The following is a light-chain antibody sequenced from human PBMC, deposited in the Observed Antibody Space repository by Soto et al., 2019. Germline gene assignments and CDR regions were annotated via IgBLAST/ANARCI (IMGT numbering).Light chain of an antibody. V-gene: IGLV2-11*01. CDR1: SSDVGGYNY. J-gene: IGLJ1*01. Sequence: HSALTQPRSVSGSPGQSVTLSCTGTSSDVGGYNYVTWYQQYPGKAPKVMIYDVKTRPSGVPDRFSGSKSGNTASLTISGLQAEYEADYSCCSYAGDYTFVFGTGTKLTVL. CDR3: CSYAGDYTFV. CDR2: DVK.